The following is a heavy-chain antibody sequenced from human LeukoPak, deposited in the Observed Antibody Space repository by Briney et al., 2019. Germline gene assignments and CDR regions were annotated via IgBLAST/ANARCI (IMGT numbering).Heavy chain of an antibody. CDR2: IIPIFGTA. J-gene: IGHJ4*02. Sequence: SVKVSCTASGGTFSSYAISWVRQAPGQGLEWMGGIIPIFGTANYAQKFQGRVTITADESTSTAYMELSSLRSEDTAVYYCARLDSGSYRFDYWGQGTLVTVSS. CDR3: ARLDSGSYRFDY. CDR1: GGTFSSYA. D-gene: IGHD1-26*01. V-gene: IGHV1-69*13.